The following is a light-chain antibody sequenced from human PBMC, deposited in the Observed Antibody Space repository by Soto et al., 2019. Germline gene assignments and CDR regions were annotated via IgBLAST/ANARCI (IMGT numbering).Light chain of an antibody. V-gene: IGKV3-20*01. CDR1: QSVSSSY. Sequence: EIVLTQSPGTLSLSPGERATLSCRASQSVSSSYLAWYQQKPGQAPRLLIYGASSRATGIPDRFSGSGSGTDFTLTISRLEPEDFAVYYCKQDGSSPSLPFAGGTKVDIK. CDR2: GAS. J-gene: IGKJ4*01. CDR3: KQDGSSPSLP.